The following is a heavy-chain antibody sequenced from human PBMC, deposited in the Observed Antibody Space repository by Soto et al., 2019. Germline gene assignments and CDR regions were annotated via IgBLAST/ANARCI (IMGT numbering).Heavy chain of an antibody. D-gene: IGHD7-27*01. CDR3: VRELGLAY. V-gene: IGHV3-7*03. CDR1: GFTLSNYW. CDR2: INKDWSQK. J-gene: IGHJ4*02. Sequence: GGSLRLSCAASGFTLSNYWMSWVRQAPGKGLEWVANINKDWSQKNYVDCVKGRFTIARDNGQNSLSLQINSLRVEDTAVYYCVRELGLAYWGQGALVTVSS.